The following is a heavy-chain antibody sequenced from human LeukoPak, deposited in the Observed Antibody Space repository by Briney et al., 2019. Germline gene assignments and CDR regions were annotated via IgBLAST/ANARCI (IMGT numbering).Heavy chain of an antibody. CDR2: ISSSSTI. CDR1: GFTFSSYA. D-gene: IGHD6-25*01. CDR3: ARGQQRRLAYFDY. Sequence: PGGSLRLSCAASGFTFSSYAMNWVRQAPGKGLEWVSYISSSSTIYYADSVKGRFTISRDNAKNSLYLQMNSLRAEDTAVYYCARGQQRRLAYFDYWGQGTLVTVSS. V-gene: IGHV3-48*04. J-gene: IGHJ4*02.